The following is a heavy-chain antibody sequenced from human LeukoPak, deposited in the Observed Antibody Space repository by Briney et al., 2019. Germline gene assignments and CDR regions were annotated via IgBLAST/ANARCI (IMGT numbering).Heavy chain of an antibody. CDR3: ARDPVTMGQGY. J-gene: IGHJ4*02. V-gene: IGHV4-30-2*01. CDR1: GGSISSGGYY. D-gene: IGHD3-10*01. Sequence: SETLSLTCTVSGGSISSGGYYWSWIRQPPGKGLEWIGYIYHSGSTYYNPSLKSRVTISVDRSKNQFSLKLSSVTAADTAVYYCARDPVTMGQGYWGQGTLVTVSS. CDR2: IYHSGST.